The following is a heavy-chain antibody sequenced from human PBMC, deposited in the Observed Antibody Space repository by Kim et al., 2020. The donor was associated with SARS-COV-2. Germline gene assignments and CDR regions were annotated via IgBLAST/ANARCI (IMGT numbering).Heavy chain of an antibody. V-gene: IGHV4-4*06. D-gene: IGHD3-10*01. CDR3: ARDHFRGDYYYYGMDV. J-gene: IGHJ6*02. Sequence: LKSRVTMSLDTSKNQFSLKLSSVTAADTAVYYCARDHFRGDYYYYGMDVWGQGTTVTVSS.